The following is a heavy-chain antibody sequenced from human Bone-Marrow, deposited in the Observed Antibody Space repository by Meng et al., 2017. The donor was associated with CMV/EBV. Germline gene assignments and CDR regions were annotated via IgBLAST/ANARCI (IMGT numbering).Heavy chain of an antibody. D-gene: IGHD3-10*01. CDR3: ARVNQRRGVRPNYYYYGMDV. CDR2: ISGHNDNT. V-gene: IGHV1-18*01. Sequence: ASVKVSCKASGYTFTNYGISWVRQAPGQGLEWMGWISGHNDNTKYAQKVQGRVTMTTDTSTSTAYMELRSLRSDDTAMYYCARVNQRRGVRPNYYYYGMDVWVQGTTVTVSS. J-gene: IGHJ6*02. CDR1: GYTFTNYG.